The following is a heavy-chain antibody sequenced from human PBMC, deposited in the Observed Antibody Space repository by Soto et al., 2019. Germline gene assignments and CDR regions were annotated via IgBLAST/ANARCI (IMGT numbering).Heavy chain of an antibody. CDR1: GVTFSSYA. J-gene: IGHJ6*02. Sequence: GGSLRLSCAASGVTFSSYAMKWVRQAPGKGLEWVSLIGESGTPTYYADSVKGRFTISRDNSGNTLFLKMYSLKAEDTAVYYCARYIPGVRYYGMDVWGQGTPVTVSS. CDR3: ARYIPGVRYYGMDV. V-gene: IGHV3-23*01. D-gene: IGHD5-18*01. CDR2: IGESGTPT.